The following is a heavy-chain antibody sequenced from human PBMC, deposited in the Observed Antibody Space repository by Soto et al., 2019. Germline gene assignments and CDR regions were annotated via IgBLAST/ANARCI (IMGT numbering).Heavy chain of an antibody. J-gene: IGHJ5*02. CDR2: IYYSGST. Sequence: SETLSLTCTVSGGSISSGGYYWSWIRQHPGKGLEWIGYIYYSGSTYYNPSLKSRVTISVDTSKNQFSLKLSSVTAADTAVYYCARCPPFRDNWLDPWGQGTLVTVSS. D-gene: IGHD3-10*01. CDR1: GGSISSGGYY. V-gene: IGHV4-31*02. CDR3: ARCPPFRDNWLDP.